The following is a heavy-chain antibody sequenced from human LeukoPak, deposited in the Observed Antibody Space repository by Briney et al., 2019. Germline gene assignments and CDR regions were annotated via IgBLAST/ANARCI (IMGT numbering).Heavy chain of an antibody. J-gene: IGHJ4*02. D-gene: IGHD1-7*01. CDR3: ARMNYISSGWGAPFDY. V-gene: IGHV3-21*01. Sequence: GGSLRLSCAASGFTFSSYSMNWVRQAPGKGLEWVSSISSSSSYIYYADSVKGRFTISRDNAKNSLYLQMNSLRAEDTAVYYCARMNYISSGWGAPFDYWGQGTLVTISS. CDR2: ISSSSSYI. CDR1: GFTFSSYS.